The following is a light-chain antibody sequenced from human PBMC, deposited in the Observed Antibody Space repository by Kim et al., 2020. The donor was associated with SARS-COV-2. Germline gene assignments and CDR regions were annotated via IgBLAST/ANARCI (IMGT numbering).Light chain of an antibody. J-gene: IGKJ1*01. CDR1: QSRTTSH. Sequence: PGEGATLSCRASQSRTTSHLAWYQQKPGQAPRLLISGASSRATGIPDRFSGSGSGTDFTLTVSRLEPEDFAVYYCQQYERSRTFGQGTKLEI. V-gene: IGKV3-20*01. CDR3: QQYERSRT. CDR2: GAS.